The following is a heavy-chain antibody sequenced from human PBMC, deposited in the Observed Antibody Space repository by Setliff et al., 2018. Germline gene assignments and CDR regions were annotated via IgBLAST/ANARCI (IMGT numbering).Heavy chain of an antibody. CDR3: ARTGTYRYFDS. J-gene: IGHJ4*02. CDR1: GASINSGSNY. V-gene: IGHV4-39*01. CDR2: IHYRGTT. Sequence: SETLSLTCTVSGASINSGSNYWGWIRQPPGKGLEWIGRIHYRGTTYSNASLASRLTLSVDTSKNQFSLKLTSVTASDTAVYYCARTGTYRYFDSWDQGTRVTVSS. D-gene: IGHD1-7*01.